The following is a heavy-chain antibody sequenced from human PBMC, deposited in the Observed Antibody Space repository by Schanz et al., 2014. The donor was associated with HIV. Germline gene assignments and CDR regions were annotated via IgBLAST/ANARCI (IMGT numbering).Heavy chain of an antibody. J-gene: IGHJ4*02. Sequence: VQLGESGGGVVQPGRSLRLSCAASGFTFSSYGMHWVRQAPGKGLEWVSSISESGGRTYYADSVNGRFTISRDNSKNTLYLQMTTLRIDDTAVYYCAKPEYDSRGNSQSHFDYWGQGTLVTVSS. CDR2: ISESGGRT. CDR1: GFTFSSYG. V-gene: IGHV3-23*04. D-gene: IGHD3-22*01. CDR3: AKPEYDSRGNSQSHFDY.